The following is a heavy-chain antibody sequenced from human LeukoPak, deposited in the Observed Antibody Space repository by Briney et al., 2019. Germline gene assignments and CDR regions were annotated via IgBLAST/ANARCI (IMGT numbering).Heavy chain of an antibody. CDR2: IYHSGST. D-gene: IGHD2-2*01. Sequence: PSETLCLTCAVSGYSISSGYYWGWIRQPPGKGLEWIGGIYHSGSTNYNPSLKSRVTISVDTSKNQFSLKLSSVTAADTAVYYCARLRVVPAARFDPWGQGTLVTVSS. J-gene: IGHJ5*02. CDR1: GYSISSGYY. V-gene: IGHV4-38-2*01. CDR3: ARLRVVPAARFDP.